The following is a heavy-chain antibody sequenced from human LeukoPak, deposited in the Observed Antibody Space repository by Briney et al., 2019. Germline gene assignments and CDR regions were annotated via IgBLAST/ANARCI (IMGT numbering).Heavy chain of an antibody. V-gene: IGHV6-1*01. CDR2: TYYRSKWYN. Sequence: SQTLSLTCAISGDSVSSNSASWNWIRHSPSRGLECLGRTYYRSKWYNDYPVSVKSRITINPDTSKNQFSLQLNSVTPEDTAVYYCARKSGGTFDYWGQGTLVTVSS. CDR1: GDSVSSNSAS. CDR3: ARKSGGTFDY. D-gene: IGHD3-16*01. J-gene: IGHJ4*02.